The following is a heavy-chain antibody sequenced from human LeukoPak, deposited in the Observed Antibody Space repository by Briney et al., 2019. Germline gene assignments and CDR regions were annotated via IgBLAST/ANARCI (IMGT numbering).Heavy chain of an antibody. CDR1: GGSFSGYY. D-gene: IGHD2-21*01. J-gene: IGHJ4*02. CDR2: INHSGST. V-gene: IGHV4-34*01. CDR3: AWGPCRLQVLDY. Sequence: SETLSLICAVYGGSFSGYYWSWIRQPPGRGLEWIGEINHSGSTNYNPSLKSRVTISLDTSKNQLSLNLSSVTAADTTVYYFAWGPCRLQVLDYWGQGTLVTVSS.